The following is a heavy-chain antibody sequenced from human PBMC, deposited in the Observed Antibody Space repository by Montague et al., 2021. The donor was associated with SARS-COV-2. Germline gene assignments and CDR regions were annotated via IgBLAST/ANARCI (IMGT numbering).Heavy chain of an antibody. J-gene: IGHJ6*02. V-gene: IGHV4-59*01. D-gene: IGHD4-17*01. CDR3: ARDNYGDWGYYGLDV. CDR2: IYYTGST. CDR1: GGSIGTYY. Sequence: SETLSLTCTVSGGSIGTYYWNWIRQSPGKGLEWLGYIYYTGSTKYSPSLKSRVTISMDTSRDQLPLRLKSVTAADTAVYHCARDNYGDWGYYGLDVWGQGTTVIVSS.